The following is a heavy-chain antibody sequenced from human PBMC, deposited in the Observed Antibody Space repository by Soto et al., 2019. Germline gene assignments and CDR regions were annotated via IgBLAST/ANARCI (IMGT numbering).Heavy chain of an antibody. V-gene: IGHV1-46*01. J-gene: IGHJ4*02. CDR2: INPSGGGT. CDR3: ARDSGDTTLRQWGRSFHY. CDR1: GFTFTNYY. D-gene: IGHD1-1*01. Sequence: QVQLVQSGAEVKKPGASVKVSCKASGFTFTNYYIHWVRQAPGQGLEWMGLINPSGGGTFYDQKFQGRVTVTRDTSTGTVYMELSNLRSEDTAVYFCARDSGDTTLRQWGRSFHYWGQGTLVTVSS.